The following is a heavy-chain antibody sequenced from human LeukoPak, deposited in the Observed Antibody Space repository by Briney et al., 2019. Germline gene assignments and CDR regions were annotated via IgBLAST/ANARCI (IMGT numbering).Heavy chain of an antibody. CDR1: GFTFSSYA. Sequence: GGSLRLSCAASGFTFSSYAMSWVRQAPGKGLEWVSAISGSGGSTYYADSVKGRFTISRDNSKNTLYLQMNSLRAEDTAVYYCVKYIVVVPAALDVRADYWGQGTLVTVSS. CDR3: VKYIVVVPAALDVRADY. CDR2: ISGSGGST. J-gene: IGHJ4*02. V-gene: IGHV3-23*01. D-gene: IGHD2-2*01.